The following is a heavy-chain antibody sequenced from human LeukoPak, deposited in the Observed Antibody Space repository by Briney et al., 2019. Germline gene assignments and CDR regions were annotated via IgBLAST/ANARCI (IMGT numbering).Heavy chain of an antibody. CDR3: ARALLWFGELFN. CDR2: ISSSGSTI. V-gene: IGHV3-48*03. CDR1: GFTFSSYE. D-gene: IGHD3-10*01. Sequence: GGSLRLSCAAPGFTFSSYEMNWVRQAPGKGLEWVSYISSSGSTIYYADSVKGRFTISRDNAKTSLFMQLNSLRAQDTAVYYCARALLWFGELFNWGQGTLVTVSS. J-gene: IGHJ4*02.